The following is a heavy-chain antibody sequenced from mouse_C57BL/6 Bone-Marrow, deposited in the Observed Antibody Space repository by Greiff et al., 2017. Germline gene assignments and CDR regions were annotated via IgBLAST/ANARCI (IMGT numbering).Heavy chain of an antibody. D-gene: IGHD1-1*01. Sequence: QVQLQQSGAELARPGASVKMSCKASGYTFTSYTMHWVKQRPGQGLEWIGYINPSSGYTQYNQKFQDKATLTADKSSSTAYMQLSSLTSEDSAVYYCARVAGSSSWFAYWGQGTLVTVSA. CDR3: ARVAGSSSWFAY. CDR2: INPSSGYT. J-gene: IGHJ3*01. V-gene: IGHV1-4*01. CDR1: GYTFTSYT.